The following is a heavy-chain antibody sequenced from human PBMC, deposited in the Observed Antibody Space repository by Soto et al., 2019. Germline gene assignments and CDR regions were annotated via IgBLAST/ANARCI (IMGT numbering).Heavy chain of an antibody. D-gene: IGHD2-15*01. Sequence: EVPVLESGGGLVQYGGSLRLSCAASGFTFNSYAMTWVRQAPGKGLEWVSVISGIGTDTYYADSVKGRFTISRDNSNNALYLQMNSLRGEDTAIYYCAKAVSSGGNCYSGLSNWGQGTLVTVSS. CDR1: GFTFNSYA. J-gene: IGHJ4*02. V-gene: IGHV3-23*01. CDR2: ISGIGTDT. CDR3: AKAVSSGGNCYSGLSN.